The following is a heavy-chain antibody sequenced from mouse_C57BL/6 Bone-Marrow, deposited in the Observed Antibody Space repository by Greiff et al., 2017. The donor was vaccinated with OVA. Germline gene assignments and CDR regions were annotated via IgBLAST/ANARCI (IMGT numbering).Heavy chain of an antibody. CDR3: ARTRIIQDCDV. Sequence: VQLQQSGPELVKPGASVKLSCKASGYAFSSSWMNWVKQRPGKGLEWIGRIYPGDGDTNYNGKFKGKATLTADKSSSTAYMQLSSLTSEDSAVYFCARTRIIQDCDVWGTGTTVTVSA. J-gene: IGHJ1*03. CDR1: GYAFSSSW. D-gene: IGHD5-1-1*01. V-gene: IGHV1-82*01. CDR2: IYPGDGDT.